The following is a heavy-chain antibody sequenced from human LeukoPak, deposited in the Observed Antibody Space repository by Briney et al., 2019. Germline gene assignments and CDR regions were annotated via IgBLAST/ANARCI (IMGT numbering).Heavy chain of an antibody. Sequence: SETLSLTCTVSGGSISSYCWSWIRQPPGKGLEWIRYIYYSGSTNYNPSLKSRVTISVDTSKNQFSLKLSSVTAADTAVYYCARVYRSRITIFGVVIIPSWFDPWGQGTLVTVSS. J-gene: IGHJ5*02. CDR1: GGSISSYC. CDR3: ARVYRSRITIFGVVIIPSWFDP. CDR2: IYYSGST. V-gene: IGHV4-59*01. D-gene: IGHD3-3*01.